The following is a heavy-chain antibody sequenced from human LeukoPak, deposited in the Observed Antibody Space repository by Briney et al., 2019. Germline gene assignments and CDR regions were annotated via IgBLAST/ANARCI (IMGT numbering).Heavy chain of an antibody. D-gene: IGHD6-13*01. CDR3: AKSPYSSTWYNWFDP. Sequence: GGSLRLSCAASGFTFSSYGMHWVRQAPGKGLEWVAVISYDGSDEYYADSVKGRFTISRDNSKNTLYLQMNSLRAEDTAVYYCAKSPYSSTWYNWFDPWGQGTLVTVSS. CDR2: ISYDGSDE. V-gene: IGHV3-30*18. CDR1: GFTFSSYG. J-gene: IGHJ5*02.